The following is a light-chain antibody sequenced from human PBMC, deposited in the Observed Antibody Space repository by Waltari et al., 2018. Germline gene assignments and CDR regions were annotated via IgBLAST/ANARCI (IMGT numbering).Light chain of an antibody. CDR1: QSISSW. CDR3: QQFNSYSSVT. Sequence: DIQMTQSPSTLSASVGDRVTITCRASQSISSWLAWYQQKPGKAPKLLIYEAYTLQSGVPSRFSGSGSGTEFTLTISSLQPDDFATYYCQQFNSYSSVTFGQGTRLEIQ. CDR2: EAY. J-gene: IGKJ5*01. V-gene: IGKV1-5*03.